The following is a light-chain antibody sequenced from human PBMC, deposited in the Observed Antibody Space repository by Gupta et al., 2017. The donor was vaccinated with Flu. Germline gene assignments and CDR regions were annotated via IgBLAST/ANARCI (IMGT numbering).Light chain of an antibody. Sequence: IACTGSSANIGAGFDVNWYQQLPGTAPKLLIYGNNNRPSGVADRFSGSKSGTAASLAITGLQAEEEADFYCQSYDSSLSGSDVVFGGGTKLTVL. J-gene: IGLJ2*01. CDR2: GNN. CDR1: SANIGAGFD. CDR3: QSYDSSLSGSDVV. V-gene: IGLV1-40*01.